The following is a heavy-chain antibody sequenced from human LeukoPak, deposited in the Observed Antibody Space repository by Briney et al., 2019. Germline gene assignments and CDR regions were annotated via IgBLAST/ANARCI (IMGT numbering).Heavy chain of an antibody. Sequence: ASVKVSCKASGYTFTSYGISWVRQAPGQGLEWVGWITAYNDNTNYAQKLQGRVTMTTDTSTSTAYMELRSLRSDDTAVYYCARALLWFGEPSHIDYWGQGTLVTAPS. D-gene: IGHD3-10*01. CDR3: ARALLWFGEPSHIDY. V-gene: IGHV1-18*01. CDR1: GYTFTSYG. CDR2: ITAYNDNT. J-gene: IGHJ4*02.